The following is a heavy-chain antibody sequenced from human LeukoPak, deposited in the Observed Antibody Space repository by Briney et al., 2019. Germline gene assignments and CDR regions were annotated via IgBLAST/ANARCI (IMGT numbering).Heavy chain of an antibody. V-gene: IGHV3-48*02. CDR1: GLTLSGFS. CDR2: SSGSNTI. CDR3: VRTGGYSYGPFEH. J-gene: IGHJ4*02. D-gene: IGHD5-18*01. Sequence: GGSLRLSCAASGLTLSGFSVNWVRQAPGKGLEWISYSSGSNTIYYADSVKGRFTISRDNAKNSLFLQMNSLRDEDTAVYYCVRTGGYSYGPFEHWGQGTLVTVSS.